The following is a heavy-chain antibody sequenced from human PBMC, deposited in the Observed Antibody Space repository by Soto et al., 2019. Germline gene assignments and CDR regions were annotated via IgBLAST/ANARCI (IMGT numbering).Heavy chain of an antibody. V-gene: IGHV2-5*02. CDR2: IYWDDDK. CDR1: GFSLSTSGVG. J-gene: IGHJ4*02. Sequence: QITLKESGPTLVKPTQTLTLTCTFSGFSLSTSGVGVGWIRQPPGKALEWLALIYWDDDKRYSPSLKSRLTXXXXXXXXXXXXXXXXXXXXXXXXXXXXXXXXXXAHIDYWGQGTLVTVSS. CDR3: XXXXXXXAHIDY.